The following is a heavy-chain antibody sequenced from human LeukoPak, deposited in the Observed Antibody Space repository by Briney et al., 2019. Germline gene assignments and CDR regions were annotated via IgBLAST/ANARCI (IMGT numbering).Heavy chain of an antibody. V-gene: IGHV3-30-3*01. D-gene: IGHD6-19*01. CDR1: GFTFGSYA. CDR3: ARDDSSGFDY. J-gene: IGHJ4*02. CDR2: ISYDGSNK. Sequence: GGSLRLSCAASGFTFGSYAMHWVRQAPGKGLEWVAVISYDGSNKYYADSVKGRFTISRDNAKNSLYLQMNSLRAEDTAVYYCARDDSSGFDYWGQGTLVTVSS.